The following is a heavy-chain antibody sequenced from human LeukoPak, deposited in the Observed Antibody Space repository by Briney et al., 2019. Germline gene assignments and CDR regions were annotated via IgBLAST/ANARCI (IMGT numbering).Heavy chain of an antibody. J-gene: IGHJ4*02. D-gene: IGHD5-24*01. Sequence: GESLKISCKGPGYIFTSYWITWVRQTPGKGLEWMGRIDPSDSYTNYSPSFQGHVTISADKSLGTAYLQWSSLKASDTAMYYCARQRWPDYWGQGTLVTVSS. CDR1: GYIFTSYW. V-gene: IGHV5-10-1*01. CDR2: IDPSDSYT. CDR3: ARQRWPDY.